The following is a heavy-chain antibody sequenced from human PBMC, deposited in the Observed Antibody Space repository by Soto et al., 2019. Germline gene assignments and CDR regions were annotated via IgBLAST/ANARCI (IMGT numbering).Heavy chain of an antibody. Sequence: QVQLVESGGGVVQPGRSLRLSCAATGFTFSSYGMHWVRQAPGKGLEWVAVIWYDGSNKYYADSVKGRFTISRDNSEHTLDLQMNSLRAEDTAVDYCARDLTMVRGVITDWGQGTLVTVSS. CDR3: ARDLTMVRGVITD. CDR2: IWYDGSNK. V-gene: IGHV3-33*01. J-gene: IGHJ4*02. CDR1: GFTFSSYG. D-gene: IGHD3-10*01.